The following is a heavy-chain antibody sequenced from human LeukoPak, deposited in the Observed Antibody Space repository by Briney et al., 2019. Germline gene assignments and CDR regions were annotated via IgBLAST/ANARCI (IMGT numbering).Heavy chain of an antibody. CDR2: ISDSGGTI. CDR1: GFTFTDHY. J-gene: IGHJ5*02. V-gene: IGHV3-11*01. CDR3: ARGAGPLFDP. Sequence: PGGSLRLSCAASGFTFTDHYMSWIRQAPGKGLEWISYISDSGGTIHYADSVKGRFTISWDNAKNSLYLQTNSLRAEDTAVYYCARGAGPLFDPWGQGTLVTVSS.